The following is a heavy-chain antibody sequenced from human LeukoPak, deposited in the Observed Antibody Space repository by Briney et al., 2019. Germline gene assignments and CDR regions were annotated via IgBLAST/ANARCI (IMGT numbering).Heavy chain of an antibody. CDR1: GVSISSSSYY. CDR3: ARHVYHTSTDH. D-gene: IGHD2-2*01. Sequence: SETLSLTCSVSGVSISSSSYYWGWIRQPPGKGLEWIGNIFYGGDTYYDPSLKSRVTISADTSKNQFSLKLSSVTAADTALYYCARHVYHTSTDHWGQGTLVTVSS. J-gene: IGHJ4*02. V-gene: IGHV4-39*01. CDR2: IFYGGDT.